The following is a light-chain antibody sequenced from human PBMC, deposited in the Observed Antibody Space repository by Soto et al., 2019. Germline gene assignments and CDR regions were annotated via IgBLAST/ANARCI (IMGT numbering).Light chain of an antibody. V-gene: IGKV1-5*01. CDR1: QSISSW. Sequence: SETTQSETSRAACGGDRESMGGRARQSISSWWAWYQQKPGKVPKLLIDDASSFVSGLPSSFIRSRSATAFTLPIRSLHHDDHATCYCQQYKTFPWTFAHGTAVAIK. J-gene: IGKJ1*01. CDR3: QQYKTFPWT. CDR2: DAS.